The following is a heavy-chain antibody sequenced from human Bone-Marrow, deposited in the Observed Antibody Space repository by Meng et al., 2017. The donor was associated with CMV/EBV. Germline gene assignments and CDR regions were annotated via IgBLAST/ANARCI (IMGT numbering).Heavy chain of an antibody. J-gene: IGHJ4*02. CDR1: GFTFDDYG. Sequence: GGSLRLSCAASGFTFDDYGMHWVRQAPGKGLEWVSGLSWNSGSIGYADSVKGRFTISRDNAKNSLYLQMNSLRAEDKALYYCAKDFGGGEEDYWGQGTLVTVSS. V-gene: IGHV3-9*01. D-gene: IGHD3-10*01. CDR2: LSWNSGSI. CDR3: AKDFGGGEEDY.